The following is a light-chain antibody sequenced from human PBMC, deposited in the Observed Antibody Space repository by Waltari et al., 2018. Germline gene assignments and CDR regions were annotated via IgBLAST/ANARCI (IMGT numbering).Light chain of an antibody. CDR1: SSDIGGYNY. Sequence: QSALTQPPSASGSPGQSVTISCTGTSSDIGGYNYVSWYQQHPGKVPKLMIYEVTKRPAGVPDRCSGSKSGSTASLTVSGLQAEDEADYYCCSYVGSNNDVFGGGTKLTVL. J-gene: IGLJ3*02. V-gene: IGLV2-8*01. CDR2: EVT. CDR3: CSYVGSNNDV.